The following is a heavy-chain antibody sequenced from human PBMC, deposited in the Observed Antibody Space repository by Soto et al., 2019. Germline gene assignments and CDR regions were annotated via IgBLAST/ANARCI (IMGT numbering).Heavy chain of an antibody. D-gene: IGHD7-27*01. V-gene: IGHV4-31*03. CDR3: ASGDDLPGYFDY. CDR2: IYYSGST. CDR1: GGSISSGGYY. J-gene: IGHJ4*02. Sequence: SETLSLTCTVSGGSISSGGYYWSWIRQHPGKGLEWIGYIYYSGSTYYNPSLKSRVTISVDTSKSQFSLKLSSVTAADTAVYYCASGDDLPGYFDYWGQGTLVTVSS.